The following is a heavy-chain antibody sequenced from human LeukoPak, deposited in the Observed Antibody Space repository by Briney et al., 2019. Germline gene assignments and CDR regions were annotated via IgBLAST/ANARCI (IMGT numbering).Heavy chain of an antibody. J-gene: IGHJ4*01. CDR1: GFTFHICA. Sequence: GGSLRLSCAASGFTFHICAMTWLRQAPGKGLEWVASIGSTDTYYADSVKGRFTVSRDNSQNMLYLQLNSLRAEDTAVYYCAKDATPMNSIWDYFAYWGHGTLVTVSS. CDR3: AKDATPMNSIWDYFAY. D-gene: IGHD2-15*01. CDR2: IGSTDT. V-gene: IGHV3-23*01.